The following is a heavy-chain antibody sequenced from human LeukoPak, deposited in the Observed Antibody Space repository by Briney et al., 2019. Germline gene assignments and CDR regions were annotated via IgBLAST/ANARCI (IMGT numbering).Heavy chain of an antibody. V-gene: IGHV3-53*01. J-gene: IGHJ6*02. Sequence: GGSLRLSCAASGFTVSSNYMSWVRQAPGLGLEWVSVIYSGGSTYYADSVKGRFTISRDNSKNTLYLQMNSLRAEDTAVYYCARNGGYDSEYFCGMDVWGQGTTVTVSS. CDR1: GFTVSSNY. D-gene: IGHD5-12*01. CDR2: IYSGGST. CDR3: ARNGGYDSEYFCGMDV.